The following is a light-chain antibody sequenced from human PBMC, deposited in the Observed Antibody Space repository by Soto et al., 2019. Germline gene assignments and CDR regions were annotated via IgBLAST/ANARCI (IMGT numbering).Light chain of an antibody. V-gene: IGKV3-20*01. CDR2: GAS. J-gene: IGKJ1*01. Sequence: EIVLTQSPGTLSLSPGDRATLSCRASQSVSSNYLAWYQQKPGKAPRLPIYGASIRATGIPDRFSGSGSGTDFTLTIRRLEPEDFAVYFCHQYGSSPRTFGQGTKVEIK. CDR1: QSVSSNY. CDR3: HQYGSSPRT.